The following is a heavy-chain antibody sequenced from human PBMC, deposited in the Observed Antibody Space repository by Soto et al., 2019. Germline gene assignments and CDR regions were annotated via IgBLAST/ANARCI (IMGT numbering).Heavy chain of an antibody. CDR3: ARDGALYDSSGYCDY. V-gene: IGHV1-69*01. Sequence: QVQLVQSGPEVKKPGSSVKVSCKASGGTFSRYAINWVRQAPGQGLEWMGGITPMFGKSNYAQKFQGRVTITADESTSTGYMELRSLRSDDTAVYYCARDGALYDSSGYCDYWGQGALVTVSS. J-gene: IGHJ4*02. CDR1: GGTFSRYA. D-gene: IGHD3-22*01. CDR2: ITPMFGKS.